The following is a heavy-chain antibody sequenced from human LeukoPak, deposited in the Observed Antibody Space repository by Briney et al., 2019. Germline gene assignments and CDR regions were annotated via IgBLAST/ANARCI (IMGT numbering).Heavy chain of an antibody. CDR2: ISGGGEST. CDR3: AKGDYSKNFDY. Sequence: GGSLRLSCVASGLIFSSHALSWVRQAPGKGLEWVSVISGGGESTRYADSVKGRFTISRDNSKNTLYLQMDSLRAEDTAVYYCAKGDYSKNFDYWGQGTLVTVSS. CDR1: GLIFSSHA. J-gene: IGHJ4*02. D-gene: IGHD4-11*01. V-gene: IGHV3-23*01.